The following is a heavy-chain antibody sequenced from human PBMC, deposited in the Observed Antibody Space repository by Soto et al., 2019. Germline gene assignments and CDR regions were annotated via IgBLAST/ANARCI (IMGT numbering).Heavy chain of an antibody. CDR1: GFTFSSYS. CDR3: ARDGPIDGGNGVVIIEVGAIYYYYYYMDV. J-gene: IGHJ6*03. CDR2: ISSSSSYI. Sequence: EVQLVESGGGLVKPGGSLRLSCAASGFTFSSYSMNWVRQAPGKGLEWVSSISSSSSYIYYADSVKGRFTISRDNAKNSLYLQMNSLRAEDTAVYYCARDGPIDGGNGVVIIEVGAIYYYYYYMDVWGKGTTVTVSS. D-gene: IGHD3-3*01. V-gene: IGHV3-21*01.